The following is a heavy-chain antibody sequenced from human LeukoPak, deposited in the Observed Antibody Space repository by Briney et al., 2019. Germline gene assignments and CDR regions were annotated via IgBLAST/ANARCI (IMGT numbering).Heavy chain of an antibody. V-gene: IGHV3-21*01. J-gene: IGHJ4*02. Sequence: SSASSHVYYADSVRGRFIISRDNAKNSLYLQMNGLRAEDTAVYYCARDLMRFLEWVNWGQGTLVTVSS. CDR3: ARDLMRFLEWVN. CDR2: SSASSHV. D-gene: IGHD3-3*01.